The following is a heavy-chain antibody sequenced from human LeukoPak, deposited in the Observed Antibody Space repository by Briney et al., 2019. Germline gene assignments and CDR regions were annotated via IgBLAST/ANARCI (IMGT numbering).Heavy chain of an antibody. D-gene: IGHD6-6*01. V-gene: IGHV4-34*01. Sequence: PSETLSLTCAVYGGSFSGYYWSWIRQPPGKGLEWIGEINHRGSTNYNPSLKSRVTISVDTSKNQFSLKLSSVTAADTAVYYCARGGLRIAARLRRDYYYGMDVWGQGTTVTVSS. CDR1: GGSFSGYY. CDR2: INHRGST. CDR3: ARGGLRIAARLRRDYYYGMDV. J-gene: IGHJ6*02.